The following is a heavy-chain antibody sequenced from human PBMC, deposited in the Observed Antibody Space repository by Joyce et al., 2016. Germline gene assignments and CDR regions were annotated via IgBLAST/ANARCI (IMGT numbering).Heavy chain of an antibody. Sequence: EVQLVESGGDLVQSGGSLRLSCAASGFTFSKYWMNWVRQAPGKGLEWVANINQDGSEKYYVGSVKGRFTISRDNAKRSLYLQLTSLRAEDTAVYYCAKNTAVTAIASPYDYWGQGTLVAVSS. CDR1: GFTFSKYW. CDR2: INQDGSEK. J-gene: IGHJ4*02. V-gene: IGHV3-7*01. CDR3: AKNTAVTAIASPYDY. D-gene: IGHD2-21*02.